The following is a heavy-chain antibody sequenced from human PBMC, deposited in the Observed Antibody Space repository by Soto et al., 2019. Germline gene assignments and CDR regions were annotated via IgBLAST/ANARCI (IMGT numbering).Heavy chain of an antibody. Sequence: ETLSLTCTVSGDSISAYSWSWVRQAPGKGLEWVANIKQDGSEKYYVDSLKGRFTVSRDNAKNSLYLQMNSLRAEDTAVYYCVRDRGSYYFDYWGQGTLVTVSS. V-gene: IGHV3-7*01. CDR2: IKQDGSEK. CDR1: GDSISAYS. CDR3: VRDRGSYYFDY. J-gene: IGHJ4*02.